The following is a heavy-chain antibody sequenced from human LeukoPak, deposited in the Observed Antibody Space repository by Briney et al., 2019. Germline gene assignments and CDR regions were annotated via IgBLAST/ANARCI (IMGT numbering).Heavy chain of an antibody. Sequence: KPSETLSLTCALYGGSFSGYYWSWIRQPPGKGLEWIGEIVHSGNTKYNPSLKSRVTILVDTSKNRFSLNLTSVTAADTAVYYCARFGSSTWYKGAFDIWGQGTMVTVAS. V-gene: IGHV4-34*12. D-gene: IGHD6-13*01. CDR2: IVHSGNT. J-gene: IGHJ3*02. CDR1: GGSFSGYY. CDR3: ARFGSSTWYKGAFDI.